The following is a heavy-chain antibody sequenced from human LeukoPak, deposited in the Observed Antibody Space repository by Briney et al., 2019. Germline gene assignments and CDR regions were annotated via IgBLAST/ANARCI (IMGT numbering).Heavy chain of an antibody. Sequence: SETLSLTCTVSGGSISSSNYYWSWIRQPPGKGLEWIGEINHSGSTNYNPSLKSRVTISVDTSKNQFSLKLSSVTAADTAVYYCARGRIAGRYDSSGYRRHCWFDPWGQGTLVAVSS. V-gene: IGHV4-39*07. CDR2: INHSGST. CDR3: ARGRIAGRYDSSGYRRHCWFDP. D-gene: IGHD3-22*01. CDR1: GGSISSSNYY. J-gene: IGHJ5*02.